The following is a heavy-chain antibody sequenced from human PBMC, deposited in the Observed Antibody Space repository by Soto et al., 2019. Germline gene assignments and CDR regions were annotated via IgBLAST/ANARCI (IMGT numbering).Heavy chain of an antibody. D-gene: IGHD2-15*01. V-gene: IGHV4-34*01. CDR3: AKGHSRQRYLARVLAGPYDYGMDV. CDR1: GGPFSAYY. J-gene: IGHJ6*02. CDR2: INHSGRT. Sequence: SETLSRTCAVYGGPFSAYYWSWIRQPPGKGLEGFGEINHSGRTNYNPSLKSRVTISVDASETQFRQKLSSVTSADSAVYYCAKGHSRQRYLARVLAGPYDYGMDVWGQGTTVTVSS.